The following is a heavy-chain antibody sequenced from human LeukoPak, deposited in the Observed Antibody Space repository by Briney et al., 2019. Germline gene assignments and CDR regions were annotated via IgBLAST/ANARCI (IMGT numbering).Heavy chain of an antibody. CDR1: GYTFTGYY. Sequence: ASVKVSCKASGYTFTGYYMHWLRQAPGQGLEWMGWINPNSGGTNYAQKFQGRVTMTRDTSISTAYVELTRLKSDDTAVYYCAREEGDVFDIWGQGTMVTVSS. J-gene: IGHJ3*02. CDR2: INPNSGGT. V-gene: IGHV1-2*02. CDR3: AREEGDVFDI.